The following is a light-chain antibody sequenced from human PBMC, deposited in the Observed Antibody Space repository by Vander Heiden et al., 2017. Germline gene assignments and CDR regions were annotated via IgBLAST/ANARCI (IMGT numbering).Light chain of an antibody. CDR1: QDISNY. Sequence: DIQMTQSPSSLSASVGDRVTITCQASQDISNYFNWYQQKPGKAPKLLIYDASNLETGVPSRFSGSGSGTDFTFTISSLQPEDIATYYCQQYDNPLLTFGGGTKVEIK. J-gene: IGKJ4*01. CDR2: DAS. V-gene: IGKV1-33*01. CDR3: QQYDNPLLT.